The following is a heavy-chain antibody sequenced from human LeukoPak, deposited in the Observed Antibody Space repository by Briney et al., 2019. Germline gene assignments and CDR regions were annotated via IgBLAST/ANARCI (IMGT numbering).Heavy chain of an antibody. Sequence: PGGSLRLSCAASGFTFSSYSMNWVRQAPGKGLERVSCISSVGTIMYYADSVKGRFIISRDNAKNSLYLQMNSLRAEDTAVYYCARFGSGIDYWGQGTLVTVSS. CDR3: ARFGSGIDY. D-gene: IGHD3-10*01. V-gene: IGHV3-48*04. J-gene: IGHJ4*02. CDR1: GFTFSSYS. CDR2: ISSVGTIM.